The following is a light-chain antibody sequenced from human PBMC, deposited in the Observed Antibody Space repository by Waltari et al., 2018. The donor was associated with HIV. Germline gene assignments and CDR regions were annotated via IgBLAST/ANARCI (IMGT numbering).Light chain of an antibody. Sequence: EIVLTQSPGTLSLSPGERATLSCRASQSVTSSYLAWYQQKPGQAPRLLIYGASSRATGIPDRFSGSGSGTDFTLTISRLEPEDFAVYYCQRYGSSYTFGQGTKV. J-gene: IGKJ2*01. V-gene: IGKV3-20*01. CDR3: QRYGSSYT. CDR1: QSVTSSY. CDR2: GAS.